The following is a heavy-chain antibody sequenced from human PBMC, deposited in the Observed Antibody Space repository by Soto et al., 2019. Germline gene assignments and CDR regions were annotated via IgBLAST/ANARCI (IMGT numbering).Heavy chain of an antibody. CDR3: ARRRPTGYYNY. CDR1: GFPFIASN. V-gene: IGHV3-11*05. CDR2: IGSSSIYT. D-gene: IGHD3-9*01. Sequence: QVQLVESGGDLVRPGGPLSLSVAPSGFPFIASNMGWIRQAPGKGLEWVSSIGSSSIYTNYADSVKGRFTISRDNAKNSLYLQMNSLRAEDTAVYYCARRRPTGYYNYWGQGTLVTVSA. J-gene: IGHJ4*02.